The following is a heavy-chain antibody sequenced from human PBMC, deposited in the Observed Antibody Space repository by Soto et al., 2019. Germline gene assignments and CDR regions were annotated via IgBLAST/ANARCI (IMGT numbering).Heavy chain of an antibody. J-gene: IGHJ4*02. CDR1: GGSFSGYY. V-gene: IGHV4-34*01. CDR3: ATRSTGRSGYYRDY. CDR2: INHSGST. D-gene: IGHD3-3*01. Sequence: SETLSLTCAVYGGSFSGYYWSWIRQPPGKGLEWIGEINHSGSTNYNPSLKSRVTISVDTSKNQFSLKLSSVTAADTAVYYCATRSTGRSGYYRDYWGQGTRGTVSS.